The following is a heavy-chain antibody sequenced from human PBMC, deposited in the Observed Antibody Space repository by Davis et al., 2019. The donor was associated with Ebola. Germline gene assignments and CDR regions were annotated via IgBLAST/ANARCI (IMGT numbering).Heavy chain of an antibody. D-gene: IGHD3-22*01. CDR3: ARDYYDSSRYIHYFDS. CDR2: IYHGGIT. CDR1: GDSISSRNW. Sequence: SETLSLTCGVSGDSISSRNWWRWVRRSPGKGLEWIGEIYHGGITNYNPSLKSRATISVDKSKNQFSLKLSSVTAADTAVYYCARDYYDSSRYIHYFDSWGQGTLVTVSS. V-gene: IGHV4-4*02. J-gene: IGHJ4*02.